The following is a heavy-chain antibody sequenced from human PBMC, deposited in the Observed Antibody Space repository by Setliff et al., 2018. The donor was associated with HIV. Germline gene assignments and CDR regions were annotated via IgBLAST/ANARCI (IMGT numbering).Heavy chain of an antibody. CDR1: GFTFSDHY. Sequence: GGSLRLSCAASGFTFSDHYLDWVRQAPGKGLEWVGRIRRKANGYTTEYAASVKGRFTISRYDSRKSLYLQMNSLKIEDTAVYYCARVFLFGIDVFDIWGQGTMVTVSS. D-gene: IGHD3-16*01. J-gene: IGHJ3*02. CDR2: IRRKANGYTT. V-gene: IGHV3-72*01. CDR3: ARVFLFGIDVFDI.